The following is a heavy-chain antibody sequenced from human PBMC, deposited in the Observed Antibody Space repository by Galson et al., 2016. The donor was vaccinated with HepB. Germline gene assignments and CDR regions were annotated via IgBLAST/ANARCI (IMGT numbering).Heavy chain of an antibody. Sequence: PALVKPTQTLTLTCTFSGFSLSTIGLGVGWIRQPPGKPLEWLALIYWDDTRRYKTSLRSRLTISKDTSKNQVVLTMTNMGPVDTATYYCAHRRGSTGGDCEGDAVDVWGQGTMITVSS. CDR1: GFSLSTIGLG. V-gene: IGHV2-5*02. J-gene: IGHJ3*01. D-gene: IGHD2-21*02. CDR2: IYWDDTR. CDR3: AHRRGSTGGDCEGDAVDV.